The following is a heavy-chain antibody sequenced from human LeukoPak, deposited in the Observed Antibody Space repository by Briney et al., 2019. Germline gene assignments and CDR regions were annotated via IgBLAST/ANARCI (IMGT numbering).Heavy chain of an antibody. CDR3: ASGGNYYDSSGCNY. J-gene: IGHJ4*02. D-gene: IGHD3-22*01. V-gene: IGHV1-69*05. Sequence: SVKVSCKASGYTFTSYYMHWVRQAPGQGLEWMGGIIPIFGTANYAQKFQGRVTITTDESTSTAYMELSSLRFEDTAVYYCASGGNYYDSSGCNYWGQGTLVTVSS. CDR1: GYTFTSYY. CDR2: IIPIFGTA.